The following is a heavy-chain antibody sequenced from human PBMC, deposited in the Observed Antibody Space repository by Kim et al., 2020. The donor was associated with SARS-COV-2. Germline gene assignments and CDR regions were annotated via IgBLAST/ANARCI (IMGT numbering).Heavy chain of an antibody. V-gene: IGHV4-34*01. Sequence: SETLSLTCAVYGGSFSGYYWSWIRQPPGKGLEWIGEINHSGSTNYNPSLKSRVTISVDTSKNQFSLKLSSVTAADTAVYYCARLKRHCSSTSCRNYSNYG. CDR1: GGSFSGYY. J-gene: IGHJ6*01. D-gene: IGHD2-2*01. CDR3: ARLKRHCSSTSCRNYSNYG. CDR2: INHSGST.